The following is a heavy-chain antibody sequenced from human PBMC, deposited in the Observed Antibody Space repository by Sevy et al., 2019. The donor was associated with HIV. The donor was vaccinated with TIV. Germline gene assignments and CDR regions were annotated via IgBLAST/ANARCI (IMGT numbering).Heavy chain of an antibody. V-gene: IGHV3-7*01. CDR3: ARAYTSFSSGWYKDYYGMDV. CDR2: INQDGSEK. D-gene: IGHD6-19*01. CDR1: GFTFSSYW. J-gene: IGHJ6*02. Sequence: GGSLRLSCAGSGFTFSSYWMTWVRQAPGKGLEWVANINQDGSEKYSVDSVQGRFTISRDNAKNSLYLQMNSLRAEDTAVYYCARAYTSFSSGWYKDYYGMDVWGQGTTVTVSS.